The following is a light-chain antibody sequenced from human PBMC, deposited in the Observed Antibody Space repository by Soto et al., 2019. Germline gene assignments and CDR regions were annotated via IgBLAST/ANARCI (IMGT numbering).Light chain of an antibody. CDR2: AAS. CDR3: HQSSNWPQT. CDR1: QSVNTN. J-gene: IGKJ1*01. V-gene: IGKV3-15*01. Sequence: EILMTQSPATLSVSPGERATLSCRASQSVNTNLAWYQQKPGQAPKLPIYAASTRATDIPGRFSGSGSGTEFTLTIDSLQSEDFAIYYCHQSSNWPQTFGQGTKVDIK.